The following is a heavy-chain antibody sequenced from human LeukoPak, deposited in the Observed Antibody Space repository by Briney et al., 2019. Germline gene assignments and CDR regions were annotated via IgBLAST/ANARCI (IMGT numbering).Heavy chain of an antibody. Sequence: PSETLSLTCSFSGDSISTYYWSWIRQSPGKGLEWIGHIYSSGNTDYNSSLKSRITISVDTSKSQFSLRLSSVTATDTAVYYCARLRWQLVGPYFDYWGQGILVTVSS. V-gene: IGHV4-59*01. CDR3: ARLRWQLVGPYFDY. J-gene: IGHJ4*02. CDR1: GDSISTYY. CDR2: IYSSGNT. D-gene: IGHD1-26*01.